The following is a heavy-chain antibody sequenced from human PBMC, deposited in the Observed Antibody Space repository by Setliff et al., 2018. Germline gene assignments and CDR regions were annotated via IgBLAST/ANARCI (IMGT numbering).Heavy chain of an antibody. J-gene: IGHJ6*03. CDR3: AREGVATRSSTDYRYYMDV. Sequence: ASVKVSCRASGGTFTSYGISWVRQAPGQGLEWMGGTIPIFGTTNYAQKFQGRVTIITDESTSTAYMELRSLTSADTAVYYRAREGVATRSSTDYRYYMDVWGKGTTVTVSS. CDR1: GGTFTSYG. D-gene: IGHD5-12*01. V-gene: IGHV1-69*05. CDR2: TIPIFGTT.